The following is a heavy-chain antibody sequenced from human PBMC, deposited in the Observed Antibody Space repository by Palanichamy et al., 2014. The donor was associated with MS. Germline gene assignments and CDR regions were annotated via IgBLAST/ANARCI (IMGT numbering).Heavy chain of an antibody. D-gene: IGHD2/OR15-2a*01. Sequence: QVQLQESGPGLVKPSETLSLTCSVSGDSVSSDFFFWTWIRQAPGKGLEWIGYIYDTDTTYYNPSLESRVIISVDTSANQISLQLTSVTAADTAIYFCAKSDVVLTPATIKYFFDTWGRGTQVTVSS. CDR2: IYDTDTT. J-gene: IGHJ5*02. V-gene: IGHV4-61*01. CDR3: AKSDVVLTPATIKYFFDT. CDR1: GDSVSSDFFF.